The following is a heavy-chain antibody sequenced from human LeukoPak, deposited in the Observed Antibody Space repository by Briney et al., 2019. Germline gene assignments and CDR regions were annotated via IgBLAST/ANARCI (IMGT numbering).Heavy chain of an antibody. CDR2: IRFDGSNK. CDR3: AKDTHSGYYNP. D-gene: IGHD5-12*01. CDR1: GSVFSDYG. V-gene: IGHV3-30*02. Sequence: GGSLRLSCATSGSVFSDYGIHWVRQAPGKGLEWVAFIRFDGSNKYYADSVKGRFTISRDNSKSTLYLQMNSLRPEDTAVYYCAKDTHSGYYNPWGQGTLVTVSS. J-gene: IGHJ5*02.